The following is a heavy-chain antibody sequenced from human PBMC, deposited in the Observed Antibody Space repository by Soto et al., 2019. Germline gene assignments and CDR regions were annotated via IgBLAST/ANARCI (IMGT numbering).Heavy chain of an antibody. Sequence: QVQLVQSGAEVKKPGSSVKVSCKASGGTFSSYAISWVRQAPGQGLEWMGGIIPIFGTANYAQKFQGRVTVTADESTSTADMELGSLRSEDTAVYYCAGVGDIGVVDDYGMDVWGQGTTVTGSS. CDR2: IIPIFGTA. J-gene: IGHJ6*02. D-gene: IGHD2-15*01. V-gene: IGHV1-69*12. CDR3: AGVGDIGVVDDYGMDV. CDR1: GGTFSSYA.